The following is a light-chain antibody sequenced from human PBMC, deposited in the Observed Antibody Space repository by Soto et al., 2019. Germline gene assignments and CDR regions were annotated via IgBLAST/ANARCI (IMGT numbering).Light chain of an antibody. J-gene: IGKJ2*01. CDR1: HTFSSF. CDR3: QQTYSPPFT. V-gene: IGKV1-39*01. Sequence: DIRMTQSPSSLSASVGDRVTITCRASHTFSSFLNWYQQKRGKPPTLLIYGAYNLRSGVPSRFTGSGGGAEFRLTISSLQPDDFATYYCQQTYSPPFTFGQGTSLELK. CDR2: GAY.